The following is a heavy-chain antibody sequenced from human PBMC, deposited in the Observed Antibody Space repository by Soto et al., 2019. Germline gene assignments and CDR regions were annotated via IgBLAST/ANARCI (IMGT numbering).Heavy chain of an antibody. J-gene: IGHJ4*02. CDR1: GDSFSSYV. V-gene: IGHV1-69*01. Sequence: QVQLVQSGAEVKKPGSSVKVSCKASGDSFSSYVTSWVRQAPGQGLEWMGGIIPIFGTANYAEKFQGRVSITADEPTSTAYMELRSLRSEDTAVYFCARLTTSGYYPPLDYWGQGTLVTVSS. CDR2: IIPIFGTA. CDR3: ARLTTSGYYPPLDY. D-gene: IGHD3-22*01.